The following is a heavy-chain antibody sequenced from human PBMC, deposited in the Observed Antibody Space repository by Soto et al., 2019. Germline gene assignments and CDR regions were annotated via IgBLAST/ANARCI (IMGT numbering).Heavy chain of an antibody. CDR2: TYYKSKWYY. Sequence: QIQLQLSGPGLVEPSQTLSLTCAISGDSVSSNSAGWNWVRQTPSRGLEWLGRTYYKSKWYYNSAVSVKRRITINPDTSKNQFSLQLNSVTPEDTAVYYCSRGSWDDVSGHYYMDVWGKGTTVTVSS. CDR3: SRGSWDDVSGHYYMDV. CDR1: GDSVSSNSAG. V-gene: IGHV6-1*01. J-gene: IGHJ6*03. D-gene: IGHD3-3*01.